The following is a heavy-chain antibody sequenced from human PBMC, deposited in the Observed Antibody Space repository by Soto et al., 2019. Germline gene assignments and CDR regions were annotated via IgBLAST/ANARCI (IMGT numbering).Heavy chain of an antibody. CDR1: GGSISSGDYY. CDR2: IYYSGST. Sequence: QVQLQESGPGLVKPSQTLSLTCTVSGGSISSGDYYWSWIRQPPGKGLEWIGYIYYSGSTYYNPSLKSRVTISVDTSKNQFSLKLSSVTAADTAVYYCAREVGSDYYYDGMDVWGQGTTVTVSS. CDR3: AREVGSDYYYDGMDV. J-gene: IGHJ6*02. V-gene: IGHV4-30-4*01.